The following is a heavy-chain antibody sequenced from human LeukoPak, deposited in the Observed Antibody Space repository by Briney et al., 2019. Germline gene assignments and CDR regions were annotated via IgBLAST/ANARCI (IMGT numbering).Heavy chain of an antibody. V-gene: IGHV1/OR15-1*04. J-gene: IGHJ3*02. CDR3: AIPWAFDI. CDR1: GYIFTDYY. Sequence: ASVKVSCKASGYIFTDYYMHWVRQAPGQELGWMGRINPNSGGTNYAQKLQGRVTMTTDTSTSTAYMELRSLRSDDTAVYYCAIPWAFDIWGQGTMVTVSS. CDR2: INPNSGGT.